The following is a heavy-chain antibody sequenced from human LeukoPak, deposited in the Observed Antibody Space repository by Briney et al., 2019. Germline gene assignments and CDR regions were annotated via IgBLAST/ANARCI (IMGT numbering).Heavy chain of an antibody. CDR1: GGSISSGGYY. Sequence: PSETLSLTCTVSGGSISSGGYYWSWIRQHPGKGLEWVGYIYYSGSTYYNPSLKSRVTISVDTSKNQFSLKLSSVTAADTAVYYCARDMVVPAVYYYYYGMDVWGQGTTVTVSS. J-gene: IGHJ6*02. CDR3: ARDMVVPAVYYYYYGMDV. V-gene: IGHV4-31*03. CDR2: IYYSGST. D-gene: IGHD2-2*01.